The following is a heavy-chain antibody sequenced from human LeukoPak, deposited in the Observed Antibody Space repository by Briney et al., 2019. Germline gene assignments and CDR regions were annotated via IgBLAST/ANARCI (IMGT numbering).Heavy chain of an antibody. J-gene: IGHJ6*03. Sequence: GGSLRLSCADSGLTISNNWMSWVRQAPGKGLVWVSRINSDGSSTSYADSVKGRFTISRDNAKNTLYLQMNSLRAEDTAVYYCARDASSGWYKYYYYYMDVWGKGATVTVSS. CDR3: ARDASSGWYKYYYYYMDV. V-gene: IGHV3-74*01. D-gene: IGHD6-19*01. CDR1: GLTISNNW. CDR2: INSDGSST.